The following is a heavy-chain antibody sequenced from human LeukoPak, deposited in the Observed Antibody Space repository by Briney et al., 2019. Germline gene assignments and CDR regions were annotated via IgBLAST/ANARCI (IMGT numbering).Heavy chain of an antibody. CDR1: GFTVSSNY. D-gene: IGHD6-19*01. J-gene: IGHJ4*02. CDR2: IYSGGET. V-gene: IGHV3-66*01. CDR3: ARDEVAVAGQDY. Sequence: GGSLRLSCAASGFTVSSNYMSWVRQAAGRGLEWVSVIYSGGETYYADSVKGRFTISRDKSKNTLYLQMNTLRAEDTALYYCARDEVAVAGQDYWGQGTLVTVSS.